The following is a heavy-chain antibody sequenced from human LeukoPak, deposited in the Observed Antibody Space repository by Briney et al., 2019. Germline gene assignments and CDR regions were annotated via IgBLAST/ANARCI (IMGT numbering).Heavy chain of an antibody. CDR2: TRNKANSYTT. J-gene: IGHJ6*03. D-gene: IGHD6-19*01. V-gene: IGHV3-72*01. CDR1: GFTFSDHY. Sequence: GGSLRLSCAASGFTFSDHYMDWVRQAPGKGLEWVGRTRNKANSYTTEYAASVKGRFTISRDNSKNSLYLQMNSLKTEDTAVYYCTRLGVVVAGTHYYYFMDVWGKGTTVTVSS. CDR3: TRLGVVVAGTHYYYFMDV.